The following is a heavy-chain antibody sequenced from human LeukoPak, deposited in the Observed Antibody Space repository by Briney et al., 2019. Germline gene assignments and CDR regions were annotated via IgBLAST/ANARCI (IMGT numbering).Heavy chain of an antibody. V-gene: IGHV1-46*01. D-gene: IGHD2-2*01. Sequence: ASVKVSCKASGYTFTNYYLHWVRQAPGQGLEWMGINHPSGGSTAYAQKFQGRVTMTRDTSTSTVYMELSSLRSEDTAVYYCARDSTTSSLADPWGQGTLVTVSS. CDR3: ARDSTTSSLADP. CDR2: NHPSGGST. J-gene: IGHJ5*02. CDR1: GYTFTNYY.